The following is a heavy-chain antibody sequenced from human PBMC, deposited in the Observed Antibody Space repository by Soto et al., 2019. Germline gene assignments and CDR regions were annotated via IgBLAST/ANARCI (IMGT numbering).Heavy chain of an antibody. CDR3: ARHRNSDSPVAYYFDN. CDR1: GYSFSSYW. Sequence: GESLKISCQGSGYSFSSYWIGWVRQMPGKGLEWMGIIYPGDSTTRYSPSFQGQVTMSVDKSSSTAFLQLGSLRASDTAIYYCARHRNSDSPVAYYFDNWGQGTLVTVSS. D-gene: IGHD1-26*01. J-gene: IGHJ4*02. V-gene: IGHV5-51*01. CDR2: IYPGDSTT.